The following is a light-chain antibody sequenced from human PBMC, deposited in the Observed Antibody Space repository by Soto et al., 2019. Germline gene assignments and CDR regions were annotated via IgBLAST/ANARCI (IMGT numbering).Light chain of an antibody. V-gene: IGKV3-15*01. CDR3: QQYNKWPLT. CDR1: QSVSNN. CDR2: LAS. J-gene: IGKJ4*01. Sequence: EIVMTQSPATLSVSPGEKATLSCRASQSVSNNLAWYQQKPVQSPRLPIYLASTRDTGIPARFSGSGSGTEFSLTISSLQSEDFALYYCQQYNKWPLTFGGGTKVETK.